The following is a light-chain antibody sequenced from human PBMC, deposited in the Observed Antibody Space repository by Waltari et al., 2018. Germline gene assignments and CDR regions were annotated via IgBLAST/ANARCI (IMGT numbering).Light chain of an antibody. J-gene: IGLJ2*01. CDR3: SSYTSTSTVL. V-gene: IGLV2-14*01. CDR2: EVT. CDR1: SSDVGAYNY. Sequence: QSALTQPASVSGSPGQSIIISCTGTSSDVGAYNYVSWYQQHPGKAPKLMIYEVTNRASGVSNRVSGSKSGNTASLTISGLQAEDEADYYCSSYTSTSTVLFGGGTKLTVL.